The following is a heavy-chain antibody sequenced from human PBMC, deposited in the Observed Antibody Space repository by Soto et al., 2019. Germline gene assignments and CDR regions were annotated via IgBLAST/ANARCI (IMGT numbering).Heavy chain of an antibody. J-gene: IGHJ4*02. V-gene: IGHV3-30*18. CDR1: GFTFSSYG. Sequence: GGSLRLSCAASGFTFSSYGMHWVRQAPGKGLEWVAVISYDGSNKYYADSVKGRLTISRDKSKNSLYLQMNSLRAEDTAVYYCAKDHAPLWSWQQLVSCPGHYWGQGTLVTVSS. D-gene: IGHD6-13*01. CDR3: AKDHAPLWSWQQLVSCPGHY. CDR2: ISYDGSNK.